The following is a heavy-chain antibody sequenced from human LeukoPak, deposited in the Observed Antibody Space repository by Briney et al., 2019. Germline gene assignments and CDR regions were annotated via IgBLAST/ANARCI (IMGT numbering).Heavy chain of an antibody. CDR3: AGCTLSHCCFDY. V-gene: IGHV1-69*04. J-gene: IGHJ4*02. CDR1: GGTFSSYA. CDR2: IIPILGIA. D-gene: IGHD2-21*01. Sequence: SVKVSCKASGGTFSSYAISWVRQAPGQGLEWMGRIIPILGIANYAQKFQGRVTITADKSTSTAYMELSSLRSEDTAVYYCAGCTLSHCCFDYWGQGTLVTVSS.